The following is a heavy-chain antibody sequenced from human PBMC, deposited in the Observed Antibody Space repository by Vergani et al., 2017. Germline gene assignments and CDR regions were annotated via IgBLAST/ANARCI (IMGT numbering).Heavy chain of an antibody. CDR2: ISSSSSYI. Sequence: EVQLVESGGGLVKPGGSLRLSCAASGFTFSSYSVNWVRQAPGKGLEWVSSISSSSSYIYYADSVKGRLTISRDNPNTSLYLQMNSLRAEDTAVYYCARASSSGQYWGQGTLVTVSS. CDR3: ARASSSGQY. J-gene: IGHJ4*02. V-gene: IGHV3-21*01. CDR1: GFTFSSYS. D-gene: IGHD6-19*01.